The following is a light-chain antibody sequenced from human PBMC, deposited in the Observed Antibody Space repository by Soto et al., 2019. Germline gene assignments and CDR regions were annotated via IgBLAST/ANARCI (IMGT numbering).Light chain of an antibody. V-gene: IGLV2-23*02. Sequence: QSVLTQPASVSGSPGQSITISCTGTSSEVGSYNLVSWYQQHPGKAPKLMIYEVSKRPSGVSNRFSGSKSGNTASLTISGLQAEDEADYYCCSYAGSSTFYVFGTGT. J-gene: IGLJ1*01. CDR2: EVS. CDR3: CSYAGSSTFYV. CDR1: SSEVGSYNL.